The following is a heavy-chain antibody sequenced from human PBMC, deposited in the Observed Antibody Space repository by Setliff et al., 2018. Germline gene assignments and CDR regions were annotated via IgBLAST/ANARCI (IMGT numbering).Heavy chain of an antibody. J-gene: IGHJ4*02. CDR3: ARVRNTQNGFFDY. D-gene: IGHD1-1*01. CDR1: GYSISSSYY. V-gene: IGHV4-38-2*02. Sequence: SETLSLTCTVSGYSISSSYYWGWIRQPPGKGLGWIGSIYYSGSTYYNPSLKSRVTISVDTSKNQFSLRLTSVTAADTAIYYCARVRNTQNGFFDYWSQGTLVTVSS. CDR2: IYYSGST.